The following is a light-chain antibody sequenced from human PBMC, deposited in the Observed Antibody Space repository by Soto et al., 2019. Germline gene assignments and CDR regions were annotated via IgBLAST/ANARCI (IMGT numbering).Light chain of an antibody. Sequence: EIVMTQSPATLSVSPGGRATLSCRASQSIRNNFLAWYQQKPGQAPRLLIYGASNRATGIPDRFSGSGSGTDFTLTISRLGPEDFAVYYCQQYVTSPWTFGQGTKVDI. V-gene: IGKV3-20*01. CDR1: QSIRNNF. CDR3: QQYVTSPWT. CDR2: GAS. J-gene: IGKJ1*01.